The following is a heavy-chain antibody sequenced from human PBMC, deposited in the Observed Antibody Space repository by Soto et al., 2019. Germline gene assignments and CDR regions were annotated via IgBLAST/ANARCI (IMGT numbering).Heavy chain of an antibody. CDR1: GGSISSYY. CDR3: ARRYSSGFDY. D-gene: IGHD6-19*01. V-gene: IGHV4-59*08. CDR2: IFYSGST. Sequence: QVQLQESGPGLVKPSETLSLTCTVSGGSISSYYCSWIRQPPGKGLEWIGYIFYSGSTNYNPSLKSRVTISVATSKNQFSLKLSSVTAADTAVYYCARRYSSGFDYWGQGTLVTVSS. J-gene: IGHJ4*02.